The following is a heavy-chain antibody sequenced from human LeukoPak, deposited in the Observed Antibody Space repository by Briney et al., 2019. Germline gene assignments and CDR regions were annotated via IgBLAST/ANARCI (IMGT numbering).Heavy chain of an antibody. CDR1: GGAISDYY. D-gene: IGHD2-15*01. Sequence: PSETLSLTCTVSGGAISDYYWSWIRQPAGKGLEWIGRIYTSGITKYNPSLKSRVSMSVDTSKNQFSLKMSSVTAADTAVYYCARVTPGYCSGGSCYAVDYWGQGTLVTVSS. CDR3: ARVTPGYCSGGSCYAVDY. CDR2: IYTSGIT. V-gene: IGHV4-4*07. J-gene: IGHJ4*02.